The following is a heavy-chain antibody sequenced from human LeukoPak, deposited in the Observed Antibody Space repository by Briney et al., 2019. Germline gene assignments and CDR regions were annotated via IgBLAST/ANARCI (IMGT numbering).Heavy chain of an antibody. V-gene: IGHV4-30-2*01. J-gene: IGHJ6*04. D-gene: IGHD4-17*01. Sequence: SQTLSLTCAVSGGSISSGGYSWSWIRQPPGRGLEWIGYIYHSGSTYYNPSLKSRVTISVDRSKNQFSLKLSSVTAADTAVYYCARGGYGDYPDHYGMDVWGKGTTVTVSS. CDR1: GGSISSGGYS. CDR2: IYHSGST. CDR3: ARGGYGDYPDHYGMDV.